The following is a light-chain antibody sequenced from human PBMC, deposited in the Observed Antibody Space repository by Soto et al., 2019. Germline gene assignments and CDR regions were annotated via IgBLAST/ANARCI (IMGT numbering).Light chain of an antibody. Sequence: DIQMTQSPSSLSASVGDRVTITCRASQSISSYLNWYQQKPGKAPKLLIYAASSLQSGVPSRFSGSGSGTEFTLTISSLQPEDFATYYCPQSYSTPPWTFGQGTKMEIK. CDR2: AAS. V-gene: IGKV1-39*01. CDR1: QSISSY. J-gene: IGKJ1*01. CDR3: PQSYSTPPWT.